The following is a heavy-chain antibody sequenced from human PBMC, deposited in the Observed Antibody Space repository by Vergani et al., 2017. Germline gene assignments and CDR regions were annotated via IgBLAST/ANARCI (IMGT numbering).Heavy chain of an antibody. D-gene: IGHD3-16*01. CDR2: IYPADSDT. V-gene: IGHV5-51*01. J-gene: IGHJ1*01. CDR1: EYSFGNYW. Sequence: EVELVQSGPEMRKPGESLKISCKGSEYSFGNYWIGWVRQMPGKGLEWMGIIYPADSDTRYSPSFQGQVTISADKSISTAFLQWDSLKASDTALYYCARQQAYAHPWGQGALVTFSS. CDR3: ARQQAYAHP.